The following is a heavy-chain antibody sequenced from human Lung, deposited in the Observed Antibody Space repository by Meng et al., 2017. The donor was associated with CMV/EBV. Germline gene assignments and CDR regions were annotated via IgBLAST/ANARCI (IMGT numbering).Heavy chain of an antibody. V-gene: IGHV3-30*02. J-gene: IGHJ2*01. Sequence: SCAASGFTFTRHGMHWVRHAPGKGLECVTFIRNDGSDKYYADSVQGRFTISRDNSKNTLYLQMNSLRAGDTAVYFCVKIGKRDQWWYFDLWGRGTXVTVSS. D-gene: IGHD6-19*01. CDR1: GFTFTRHG. CDR2: IRNDGSDK. CDR3: VKIGKRDQWWYFDL.